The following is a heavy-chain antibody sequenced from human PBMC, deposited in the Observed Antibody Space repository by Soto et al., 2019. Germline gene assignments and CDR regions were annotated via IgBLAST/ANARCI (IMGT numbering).Heavy chain of an antibody. CDR1: SYTFTSYG. CDR3: ARDPSTLSVAAGKGGYYYGMDV. V-gene: IGHV1-18*01. Sequence: QVQLVQSGAEVKKPGASVKVSCKASSYTFTSYGISWVRQAPGQGLEWMGWISAYNGNTNYAQKLQGRVTMTTDTSTSTAYMELRSLRSDDTAVYYCARDPSTLSVAAGKGGYYYGMDVWGQGTTVTVSS. CDR2: ISAYNGNT. J-gene: IGHJ6*02. D-gene: IGHD6-19*01.